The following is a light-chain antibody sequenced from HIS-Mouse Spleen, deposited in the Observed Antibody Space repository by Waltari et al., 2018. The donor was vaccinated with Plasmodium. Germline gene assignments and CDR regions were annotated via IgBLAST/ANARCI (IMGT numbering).Light chain of an antibody. V-gene: IGKV1-8*01. CDR3: QQYYSYPLT. CDR1: QGISSY. CDR2: AAS. J-gene: IGKJ4*01. Sequence: AIRMTQSPSSFSASTGDRVTLTCRGSQGISSYLAWYQHKPGKAPKLLIYAASTLQSGVPSRFSGSGSVTDFTLTISCLQSEDFATYYCQQYYSYPLTFGGGTKVEIK.